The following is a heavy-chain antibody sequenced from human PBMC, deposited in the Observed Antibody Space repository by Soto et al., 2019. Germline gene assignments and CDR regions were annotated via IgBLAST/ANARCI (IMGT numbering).Heavy chain of an antibody. CDR2: IYHSGST. CDR1: GGSISSGGYS. V-gene: IGHV4-30-2*01. CDR3: ARVSAAGGRGNAFDI. D-gene: IGHD6-13*01. Sequence: QLQLQESGSGLVKPSQTLSLTCAVSGGSISSGGYSWSWIRQPPGKGLEWIGYIYHSGSTYYNPSLKSRVTMSVDRSKNQFSLKLSSVTAADTALYYCARVSAAGGRGNAFDIWGQGTMVTVSS. J-gene: IGHJ3*02.